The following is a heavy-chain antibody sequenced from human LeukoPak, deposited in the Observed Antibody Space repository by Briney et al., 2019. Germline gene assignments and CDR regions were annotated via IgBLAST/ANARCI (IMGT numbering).Heavy chain of an antibody. D-gene: IGHD3-10*01. J-gene: IGHJ4*02. CDR3: ARGHRRYYYGSGSNRTRLYYFDY. V-gene: IGHV1-69*01. CDR1: GGTFSSYA. Sequence: SVKVSCKASGGTFSSYAISWVRQAPGQGLGWMGGIIPIFGTANYAQKFQGRVTITADESTSTAYMELSSLRSEDTAVYYCARGHRRYYYGSGSNRTRLYYFDYWGQGTLVTVSS. CDR2: IIPIFGTA.